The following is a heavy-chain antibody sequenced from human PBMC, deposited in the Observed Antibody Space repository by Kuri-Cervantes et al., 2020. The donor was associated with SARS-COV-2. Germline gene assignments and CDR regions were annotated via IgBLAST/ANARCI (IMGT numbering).Heavy chain of an antibody. V-gene: IGHV3-30*03. D-gene: IGHD1-14*01. CDR2: ISYDGSNK. J-gene: IGHJ4*02. Sequence: GESLKISCAASGFTFSSYGMHWVRQAPGKGLEWVAVISYDGSNKYYADSVKGRFTISRDNSKNTLYLQMNSLRAEDTAVYYCVRSHMSSGTYNYWGQGTLVTVSS. CDR3: VRSHMSSGTYNY. CDR1: GFTFSSYG.